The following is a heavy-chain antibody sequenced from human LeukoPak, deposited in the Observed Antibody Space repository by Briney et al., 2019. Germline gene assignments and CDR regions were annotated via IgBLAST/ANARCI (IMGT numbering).Heavy chain of an antibody. J-gene: IGHJ5*02. CDR2: ISSSGSYI. D-gene: IGHD2-8*01. CDR3: ARDHCTNGVCSWFDP. V-gene: IGHV3-11*04. CDR1: GFTFSDYY. Sequence: GGSLRLSCAASGFTFSDYYMSWIRQAPGKGLEWVSYISSSGSYIYYADSVKGRFTISRDNAKNSLYLQMNSLRAEDTAVYYCARDHCTNGVCSWFDPWGQGTLVTVSS.